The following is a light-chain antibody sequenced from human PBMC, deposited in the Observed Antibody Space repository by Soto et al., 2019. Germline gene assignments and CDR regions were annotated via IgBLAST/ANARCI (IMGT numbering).Light chain of an antibody. CDR3: KSYARSNTYV. V-gene: IGLV2-8*01. Sequence: QSVLTQPPSASGSPGQSVTISCTGTKNDIGVYDFVSWYQHHPGKAPRLIIYEVVQRPSGVPDRFSGSKSGNTASLTVSRLQAADEADYFCKSYARSNTYVFGSGTKLTVL. CDR1: KNDIGVYDF. J-gene: IGLJ1*01. CDR2: EVV.